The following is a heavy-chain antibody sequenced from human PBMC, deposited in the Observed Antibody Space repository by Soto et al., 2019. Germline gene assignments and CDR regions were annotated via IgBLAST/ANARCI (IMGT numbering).Heavy chain of an antibody. CDR3: ARSGHLFDS. J-gene: IGHJ4*02. Sequence: SETLSLTCAVYGGSFNDYYCSWIRQPPGKGLEWIGEINHTGHNNYNPSLKSRVTISVDTSKNQFSLKLSSVTAADTAVYYCARSGHLFDSWGQGILVTVSS. CDR2: INHTGHN. D-gene: IGHD3-10*01. CDR1: GGSFNDYY. V-gene: IGHV4-34*01.